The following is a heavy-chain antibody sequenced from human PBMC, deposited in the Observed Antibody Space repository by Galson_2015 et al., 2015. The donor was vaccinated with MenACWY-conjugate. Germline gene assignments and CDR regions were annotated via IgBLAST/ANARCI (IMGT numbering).Heavy chain of an antibody. D-gene: IGHD2-2*01. Sequence: SVKVSCKASGYTFTSYYMHWVRQAPGQGLEWMGIINPSGGSTSYAQKFQGRVTMTRDTSTSTVYMELSSLRSEDTAVYYCARGAEVVVPGLSYYGMDVWGQGTTVTVSS. CDR1: GYTFTSYY. CDR2: INPSGGST. J-gene: IGHJ6*02. V-gene: IGHV1-46*01. CDR3: ARGAEVVVPGLSYYGMDV.